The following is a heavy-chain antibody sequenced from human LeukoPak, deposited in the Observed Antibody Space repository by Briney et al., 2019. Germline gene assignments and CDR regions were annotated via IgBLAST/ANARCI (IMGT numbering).Heavy chain of an antibody. D-gene: IGHD6-19*01. CDR1: GGSFSVYY. V-gene: IGHV4-34*01. CDR3: ARGSASGIYPIDY. J-gene: IGHJ4*02. CDR2: VNHLGRT. Sequence: PSETLSLTCAVSGGSFSVYYWSWIRQLPGKGLEWIGEVNHLGRTNYNPSLKSRVTMSLDTSKKEVSLKLTSVTAADTAVYYCARGSASGIYPIDYWGQGTLVTVSS.